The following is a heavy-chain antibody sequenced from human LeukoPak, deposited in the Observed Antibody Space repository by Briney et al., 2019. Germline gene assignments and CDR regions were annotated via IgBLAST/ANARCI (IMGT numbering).Heavy chain of an antibody. Sequence: GGFMRLSCAASGFTFSSYWMSWVRQAPGKGLEWVANIKQDGSEKNYVDSVKGRFTISRDNAKNSLYLQMNSLRAEDTAVYYCARDRVAAAADYWGRATMVTVSS. CDR1: GFTFSSYW. CDR2: IKQDGSEK. V-gene: IGHV3-7*01. CDR3: ARDRVAAAADY. D-gene: IGHD6-13*01. J-gene: IGHJ4*02.